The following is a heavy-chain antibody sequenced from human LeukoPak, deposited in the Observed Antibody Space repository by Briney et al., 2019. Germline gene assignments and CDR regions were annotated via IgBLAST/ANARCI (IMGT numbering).Heavy chain of an antibody. CDR1: GFTFSSYW. V-gene: IGHV3-74*01. CDR2: INSDGSST. Sequence: GGSLRLSCAASGFTFSSYWMHWVRQAPGKGLVWVSRINSDGSSTTYADFVKGRFTISRDNAKNTLYLQMNSLRAEDTAVYYCARDRTAVAGRGDFGLDYWGQGTPVTVSS. D-gene: IGHD6-19*01. CDR3: ARDRTAVAGRGDFGLDY. J-gene: IGHJ4*02.